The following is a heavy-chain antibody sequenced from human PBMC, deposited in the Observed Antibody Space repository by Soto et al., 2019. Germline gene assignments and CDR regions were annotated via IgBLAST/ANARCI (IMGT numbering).Heavy chain of an antibody. D-gene: IGHD6-19*01. CDR1: GFSFAGYA. Sequence: EVQLSESGGGLVQPGGSLRLSCAVSGFSFAGYAMSWVRQAPGKGLEWVSGISGGGASTYYAGSVKGRFTISRDNSGYTVYLQMNSLIAEVTAVYYCAKGQGFSAYYYGMDVWGQGTAVTVSS. J-gene: IGHJ6*01. V-gene: IGHV3-23*01. CDR3: AKGQGFSAYYYGMDV. CDR2: ISGGGAST.